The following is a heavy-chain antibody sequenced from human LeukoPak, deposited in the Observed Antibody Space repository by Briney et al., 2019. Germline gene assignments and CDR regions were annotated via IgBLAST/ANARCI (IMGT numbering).Heavy chain of an antibody. CDR3: AIDSIGYYDFWSGSNWFDP. V-gene: IGHV1-2*02. Sequence: ASVKVSCKASGYTLTGYYMHWLRQAPGQGLEWTGWINPNSGGTNYAQKFQGRVTMTRDTSISTAYMELSRLRSDDTAVYYCAIDSIGYYDFWSGSNWFDPWSQGTLVTVSS. J-gene: IGHJ5*02. D-gene: IGHD3-3*01. CDR2: INPNSGGT. CDR1: GYTLTGYY.